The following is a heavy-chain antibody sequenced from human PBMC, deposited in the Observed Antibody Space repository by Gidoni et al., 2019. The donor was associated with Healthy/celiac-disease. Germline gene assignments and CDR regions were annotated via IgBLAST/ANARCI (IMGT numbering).Heavy chain of an antibody. V-gene: IGHV1-69*01. J-gene: IGHJ3*02. CDR2: IIPIFGTA. CDR1: GGSFSRYA. CDR3: ARGYSSGWYSRGAFDI. Sequence: QVQLVQSGAEVKKPGSSVKVSCKASGGSFSRYAISWVRQAPGQGLEWIGGIIPIFGTANYAQKFQGRVTITADESTSTAYMELSSLRSEDTAVYYCARGYSSGWYSRGAFDIWGQGTMVTVSS. D-gene: IGHD6-19*01.